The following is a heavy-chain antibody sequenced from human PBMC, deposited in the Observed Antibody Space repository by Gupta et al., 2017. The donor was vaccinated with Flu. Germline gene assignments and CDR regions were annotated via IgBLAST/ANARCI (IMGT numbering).Heavy chain of an antibody. V-gene: IGHV4-31*03. D-gene: IGHD4-17*01. CDR1: GGSISGGGYS. J-gene: IGHJ5*02. CDR2: IYYSGST. CDR3: ASNFGPEGDYGDWWFDP. Sequence: QVQLQESGPGLGKPSQTLSLTCTVSGGSISGGGYSWSWVRQHPGKGLEWIGYIYYSGSTYYNPSLKSRVTISVDTSKNQFSLKLSSVTAADTAVYYCASNFGPEGDYGDWWFDPWGQGTLVTVSS.